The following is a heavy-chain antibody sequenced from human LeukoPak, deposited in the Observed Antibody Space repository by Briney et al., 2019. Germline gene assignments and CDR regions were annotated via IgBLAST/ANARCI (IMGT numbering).Heavy chain of an antibody. J-gene: IGHJ5*02. CDR2: IYTSGTT. CDR3: ARDYRYSSSSDPSFA. CDR1: GGSISSYY. Sequence: SETLSLTCTVSGGSISSYYWSWIRQPAGKGLEWIGRIYTSGTTHYNPSLKSRVTMSVDTSKNQFSLKLSSVTAADTAVYYCARDYRYSSSSDPSFAWGQGTLVTVSS. V-gene: IGHV4-4*07. D-gene: IGHD6-6*01.